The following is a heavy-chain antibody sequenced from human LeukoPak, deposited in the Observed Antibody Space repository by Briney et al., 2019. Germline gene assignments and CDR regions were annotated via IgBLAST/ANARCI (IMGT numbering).Heavy chain of an antibody. CDR3: ARVEGATTHWFDP. CDR2: INPNSGGT. Sequence: ASVKVSCKASGYTFTGYYMHWVRQAPGQGLEWMGWINPNSGGTNYAQKFQGRVTMTRDTSISTAYMELSRLRSDDTVVYYCARVEGATTHWFDPWGQGTLVTVSS. V-gene: IGHV1-2*02. D-gene: IGHD1-26*01. J-gene: IGHJ5*02. CDR1: GYTFTGYY.